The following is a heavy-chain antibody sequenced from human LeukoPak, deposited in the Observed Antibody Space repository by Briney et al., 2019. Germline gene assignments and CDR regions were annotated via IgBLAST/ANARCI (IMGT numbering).Heavy chain of an antibody. Sequence: GGSLRLSCAASGFTFSDYYMSWIRQAPGKGLEWVSYISSSGSTIYYADSVKGRFTISRDNAKNSLYLQMNSLRAEDTAVYYCARVSHTAMVVYYYMDVWGKGTTVTVSS. D-gene: IGHD5-18*01. CDR3: ARVSHTAMVVYYYMDV. CDR1: GFTFSDYY. CDR2: ISSSGSTI. J-gene: IGHJ6*03. V-gene: IGHV3-11*04.